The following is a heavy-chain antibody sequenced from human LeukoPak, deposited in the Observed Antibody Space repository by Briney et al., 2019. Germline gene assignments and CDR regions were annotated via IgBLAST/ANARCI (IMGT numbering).Heavy chain of an antibody. Sequence: SETLSLTCTVSGGSISSSSYYWGWIRQPPGKGLEWIGSIYYSGSTYYNPSLKSRVTISVDTSKNQFSLKLSSVTAADTAVYYCARPDLSSGFQYYFQHWGQGTLVTVSP. CDR2: IYYSGST. CDR1: GGSISSSSYY. V-gene: IGHV4-39*01. CDR3: ARPDLSSGFQYYFQH. J-gene: IGHJ1*01. D-gene: IGHD3-22*01.